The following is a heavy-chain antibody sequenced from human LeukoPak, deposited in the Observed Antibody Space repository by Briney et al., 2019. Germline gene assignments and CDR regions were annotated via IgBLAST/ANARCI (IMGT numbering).Heavy chain of an antibody. CDR3: ARHSGSGSLSRPFDP. D-gene: IGHD3-10*01. J-gene: IGHJ5*02. Sequence: KPSVTLSLTCSVSGASVTSGSFYWAWLRQSPGKGLEWIATVYYTGSTYYDPSLKSRVSISIDTSKNQFSLNVKSVSAADSAVYYCARHSGSGSLSRPFDPWGQGTLVTVTS. CDR1: GASVTSGSFY. CDR2: VYYTGST. V-gene: IGHV4-39*01.